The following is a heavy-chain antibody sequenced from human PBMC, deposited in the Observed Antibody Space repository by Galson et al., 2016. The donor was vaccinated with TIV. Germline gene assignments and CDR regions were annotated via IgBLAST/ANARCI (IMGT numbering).Heavy chain of an antibody. CDR3: AQAVYYDSTAYYLHY. CDR1: GYIFIAYY. CDR2: INPNSGDT. J-gene: IGHJ1*01. D-gene: IGHD3-22*01. Sequence: SVKVSCKASGYIFIAYYIHWVRQARGHGLEWMGRINPNSGDTNSAQKFQGRVTMTRDTSIRTAYLEVSRLTSDGTAVYFCAQAVYYDSTAYYLHYWGQGTLVTVSS. V-gene: IGHV1-2*06.